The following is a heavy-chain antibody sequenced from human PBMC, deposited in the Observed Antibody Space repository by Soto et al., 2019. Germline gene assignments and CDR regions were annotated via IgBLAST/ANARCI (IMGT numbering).Heavy chain of an antibody. V-gene: IGHV3-33*01. CDR3: ARAGGRWNYGYYYYYMDV. CDR1: GFTFSSYG. J-gene: IGHJ6*03. Sequence: PGGSLRLSCAASGFTFSSYGMHWVRQALGKGLEWVAVIWYDGSNKYYADSVKGRFTISRDNSKNTLYLQMNSLRAEDTAVYYCARAGGRWNYGYYYYYMDVWGKGTTVTSP. D-gene: IGHD1-7*01. CDR2: IWYDGSNK.